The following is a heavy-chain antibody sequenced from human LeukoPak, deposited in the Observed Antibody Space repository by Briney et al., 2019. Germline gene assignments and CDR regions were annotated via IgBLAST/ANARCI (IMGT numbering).Heavy chain of an antibody. CDR1: GGSISSYY. CDR3: ARGSLEMATIPFDY. V-gene: IGHV4-59*01. J-gene: IGHJ4*02. D-gene: IGHD5-24*01. Sequence: SETLSLTCTVSGGSISSYYWSWIRQPPGKGLEWIGYIYYSGSTNYNPSLKSRVTMSVDTSKNQFSLKLSSVTAADTAVYYCARGSLEMATIPFDYWGQGTLVTVSS. CDR2: IYYSGST.